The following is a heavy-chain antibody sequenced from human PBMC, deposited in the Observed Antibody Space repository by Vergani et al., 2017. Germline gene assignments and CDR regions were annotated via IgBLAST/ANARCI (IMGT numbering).Heavy chain of an antibody. Sequence: EVQLVESGGGLVKPGGSLRLSCAASGFTFSSYSINWVRQAPGKGLEWVSSISSSSSYIYYADSVKGRFTISRDNAKNSLYLQINSLRAEDTAVYYCARDSRPYSGYDSGGDLYYYYYGMDVWGQGTTVTVSS. CDR2: ISSSSSYI. D-gene: IGHD5-12*01. CDR1: GFTFSSYS. J-gene: IGHJ6*02. V-gene: IGHV3-21*01. CDR3: ARDSRPYSGYDSGGDLYYYYYGMDV.